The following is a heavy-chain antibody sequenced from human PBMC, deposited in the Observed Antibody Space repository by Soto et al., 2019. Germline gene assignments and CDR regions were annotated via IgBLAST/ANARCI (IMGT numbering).Heavy chain of an antibody. CDR1: GYSISSGYY. CDR3: ARELGTLGYDFWSGYYTFPYCYYYYGMDV. Sequence: SETLSLTCAVSGYSISSGYYWGWIRQPPGKGLEWIGSIYHSGSTYYNPSLKSRVTISVDTSKNQFSLKLSSVTAADTAVYYCARELGTLGYDFWSGYYTFPYCYYYYGMDVWGQGTTVTVSS. CDR2: IYHSGST. V-gene: IGHV4-38-2*02. J-gene: IGHJ6*02. D-gene: IGHD3-3*01.